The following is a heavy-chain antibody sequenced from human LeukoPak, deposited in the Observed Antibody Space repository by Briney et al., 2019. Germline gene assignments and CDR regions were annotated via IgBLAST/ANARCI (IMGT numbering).Heavy chain of an antibody. V-gene: IGHV1-8*01. CDR3: ARASTMVRGVIMYY. CDR2: MNPNSGNT. CDR1: GYTFTSYD. J-gene: IGHJ4*02. D-gene: IGHD3-10*01. Sequence: ASVKVSCKASGYTFTSYDINWVRQATGQGLEWMGWMNPNSGNTGYAQKFQGRVTMTRNTSISTAYMELSSLRSEDTAVYYCARASTMVRGVIMYYWGQGTLVTVSS.